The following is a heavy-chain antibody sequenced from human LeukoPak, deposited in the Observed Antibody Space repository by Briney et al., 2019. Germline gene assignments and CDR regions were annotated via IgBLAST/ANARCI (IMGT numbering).Heavy chain of an antibody. D-gene: IGHD2-21*02. J-gene: IGHJ4*02. CDR2: ISYDGSNK. Sequence: GRSLRLSCAASGFTFSSYAMHWVRQAPGKGLEWVAVISYDGSNKYYADSVKGRFTISRDNSKNTLYLQMNSLRAEDTAVYYCARVSGVTAILTVLHYWGQGTLVTVSS. CDR3: ARVSGVTAILTVLHY. CDR1: GFTFSSYA. V-gene: IGHV3-30-3*01.